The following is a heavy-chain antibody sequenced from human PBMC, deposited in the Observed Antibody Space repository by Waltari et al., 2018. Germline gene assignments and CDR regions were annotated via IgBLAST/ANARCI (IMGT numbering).Heavy chain of an antibody. CDR1: GFSFSSYT. V-gene: IGHV3-48*04. CDR3: ARGMEYCSTTSCFAY. D-gene: IGHD2-15*01. CDR2: IGLFSTNI. J-gene: IGHJ4*02. Sequence: EVQLVESGGGLVQSGGSLRLSCAASGFSFSSYTMSWVRQAPGKGLEWVSNIGLFSTNIHYADSVKGRFTTSRDDATNSLYLHMNSLTAEDTGVYYCARGMEYCSTTSCFAYWGQGTLVTVTS.